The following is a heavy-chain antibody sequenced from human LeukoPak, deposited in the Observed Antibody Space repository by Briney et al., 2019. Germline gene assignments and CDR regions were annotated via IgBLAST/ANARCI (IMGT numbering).Heavy chain of an antibody. V-gene: IGHV1-69*13. Sequence: SVKVSCKASGGTFSSYAISWVRQAPGQGLEWMGGIISIFGTANYAQKFQGRVTITADESTSTAYMELSSLRSEDTAIYCCATVGDCSGGSCSTRGYGMDVWGQGTTVTVSS. D-gene: IGHD2-15*01. CDR2: IISIFGTA. CDR1: GGTFSSYA. J-gene: IGHJ6*02. CDR3: ATVGDCSGGSCSTRGYGMDV.